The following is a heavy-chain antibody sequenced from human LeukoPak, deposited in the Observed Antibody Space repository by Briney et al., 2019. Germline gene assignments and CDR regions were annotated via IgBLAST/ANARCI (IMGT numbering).Heavy chain of an antibody. J-gene: IGHJ6*02. D-gene: IGHD3-10*01. CDR2: INHSGST. CDR3: ARYGSGSYYFGNYYYGMDV. CDR1: GGSFSGSY. V-gene: IGHV4-34*01. Sequence: PSETLSLTCAVYGGSFSGSYWSWIPQPPGKGLEWIGEINHSGSTNYNPSLKSRVTISVDTSKNQFSLKLSSVTAADTAVYYCARYGSGSYYFGNYYYGMDVWGQGTTVTVSS.